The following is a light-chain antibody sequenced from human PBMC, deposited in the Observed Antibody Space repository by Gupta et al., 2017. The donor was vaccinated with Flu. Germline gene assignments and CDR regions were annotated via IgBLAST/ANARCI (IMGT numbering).Light chain of an antibody. V-gene: IGKV1-5*03. CDR3: QQYKTYSRT. CDR1: QSISTW. CDR2: RAS. Sequence: DTQMTQSPSTLSASVGDRVNITCRASQSISTWLAWYQQKPGKAPNLLIYRASSLESGAPSRFSGSGSGTEFTLTISSLQPDDFATYYCQQYKTYSRTFGQGTRVDIK. J-gene: IGKJ1*01.